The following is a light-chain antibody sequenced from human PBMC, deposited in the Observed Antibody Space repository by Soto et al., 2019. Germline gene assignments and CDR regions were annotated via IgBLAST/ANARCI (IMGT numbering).Light chain of an antibody. J-gene: IGLJ1*01. CDR2: DVS. Sequence: QSALTQPASVSGSPGQSITISCTGTSSDVGGYNYVSWYQQHPGKAPKLIIYDVSNRPSGVSNRFSGSKSGNTASLIISGLQAEDDADYYCSSYTSSSTLVFATGTKVTVL. CDR3: SSYTSSSTLV. V-gene: IGLV2-14*01. CDR1: SSDVGGYNY.